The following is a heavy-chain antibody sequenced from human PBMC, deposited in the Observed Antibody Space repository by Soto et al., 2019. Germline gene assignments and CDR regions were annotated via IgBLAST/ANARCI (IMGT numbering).Heavy chain of an antibody. CDR1: GFTFKNYD. V-gene: IGHV3-23*01. Sequence: EVELLESGGGLVQPGGSLRLSCVASGFTFKNYDMRWIRQAPGKGLEWVSGISGSGGVTYYADSVKGRFTISRDNSKNTLYLQMNSLRAEDTAIYYCATESSGSSPLHFGFWGRGILVTVSS. CDR2: ISGSGGVT. D-gene: IGHD3-22*01. CDR3: ATESSGSSPLHFGF. J-gene: IGHJ4*02.